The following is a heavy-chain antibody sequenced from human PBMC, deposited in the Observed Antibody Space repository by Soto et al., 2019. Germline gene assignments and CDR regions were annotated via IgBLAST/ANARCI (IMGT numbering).Heavy chain of an antibody. J-gene: IGHJ6*02. CDR1: GDSVSSNSAA. D-gene: IGHD5-18*01. Sequence: SQTLSLTCAISGDSVSSNSAAWNWIRQSPSRGLEWLGRSYYMSKWYNDYAVSVKSRITINPDTSKNQFSLQLNSVTPEDTAVYYCARDTAMVRSPYYYYGMDVWGQGTTVTVSS. CDR3: ARDTAMVRSPYYYYGMDV. CDR2: SYYMSKWYN. V-gene: IGHV6-1*01.